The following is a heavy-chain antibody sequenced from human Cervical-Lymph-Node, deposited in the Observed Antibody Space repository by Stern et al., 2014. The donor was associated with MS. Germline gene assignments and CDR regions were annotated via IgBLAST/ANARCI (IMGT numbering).Heavy chain of an antibody. CDR1: GGAYT. D-gene: IGHD5-18*01. Sequence: QVQLVQSGAEVKKPGSSVRVSCKASGGAYTVNWVRQAPGHGLEWMGRISPLADLATYARRFQVRVTFTADKSTSTVYMDLSSLRSEDTALYFCAREGRGYSSGTPFDIWGQGTRVTVSS. CDR3: AREGRGYSSGTPFDI. V-gene: IGHV1-69*08. J-gene: IGHJ4*02. CDR2: ISPLADLA.